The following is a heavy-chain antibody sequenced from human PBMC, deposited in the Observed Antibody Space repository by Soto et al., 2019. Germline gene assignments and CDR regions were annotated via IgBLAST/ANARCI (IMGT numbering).Heavy chain of an antibody. Sequence: QVQLVESGGGVVQPGRSLRLSCAASGFTFSSYGMHWVRQAPGKGLEWVAVIWYDGSNKYYADSVKGRFTISRDNSKNTLYLQMNSLRAEDTAVYYCAREAVTMVRGVTPFDYWGQGTLVTVSS. CDR3: AREAVTMVRGVTPFDY. J-gene: IGHJ4*02. V-gene: IGHV3-33*01. D-gene: IGHD3-10*01. CDR2: IWYDGSNK. CDR1: GFTFSSYG.